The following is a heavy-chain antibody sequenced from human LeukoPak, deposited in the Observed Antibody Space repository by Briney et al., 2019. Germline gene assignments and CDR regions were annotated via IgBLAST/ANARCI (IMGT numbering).Heavy chain of an antibody. CDR3: ARRWSGSGSLDY. CDR2: ISPSGGST. J-gene: IGHJ4*02. CDR1: GYTFTSNY. Sequence: GASVKVSCKAFGYTFTSNYMHWVRQAPGQGPEWMGVISPSGGSTTYAQKFQGRVTMTRDMSTSTVYMELSSLRSEDTAVYYCARRWSGSGSLDYWGQGTLVTVSS. D-gene: IGHD1-26*01. V-gene: IGHV1-46*01.